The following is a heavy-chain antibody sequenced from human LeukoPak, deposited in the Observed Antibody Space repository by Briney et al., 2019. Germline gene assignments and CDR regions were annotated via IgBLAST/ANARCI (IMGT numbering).Heavy chain of an antibody. CDR3: ARGIAAYYFDY. J-gene: IGHJ4*02. Sequence: SETLSLTCTVSGGSISSSSYCWGWIRQPPGKGLEWIGSIYYSGSTYYNPSLKSRVTISVDTSKNQFSLKLSSVTAADTAVYYCARGIAAYYFDYWGQGTLVTVSS. CDR1: GGSISSSSYC. V-gene: IGHV4-39*07. CDR2: IYYSGST. D-gene: IGHD6-13*01.